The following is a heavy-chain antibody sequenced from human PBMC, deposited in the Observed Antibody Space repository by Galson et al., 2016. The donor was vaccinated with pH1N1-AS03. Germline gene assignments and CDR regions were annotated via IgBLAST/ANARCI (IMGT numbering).Heavy chain of an antibody. J-gene: IGHJ4*02. V-gene: IGHV1-3*01. Sequence: SGYTFTNYAVHWVRGSRGQRLGWMGWINADSTDTKYSQKFQDRVTITRDTFATTAYMELSSLRSEDTAVYYCARTNYYHSSGDYWGQGTLVTVSS. CDR1: GYTFTNYA. CDR3: ARTNYYHSSGDY. CDR2: INADSTDT. D-gene: IGHD3-22*01.